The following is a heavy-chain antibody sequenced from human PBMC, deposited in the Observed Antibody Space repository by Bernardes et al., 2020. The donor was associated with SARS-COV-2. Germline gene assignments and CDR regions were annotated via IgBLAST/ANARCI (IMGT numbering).Heavy chain of an antibody. CDR2: IKSKTDGGTT. V-gene: IGHV3-15*01. D-gene: IGHD3-10*01. J-gene: IGHJ4*02. Sequence: GGSLRLSCAASGFTFSNAWMSWVRQAPGKGLEWVGRIKSKTDGGTTDYAAPVKGRFTISRDDSKNTLYLQMNSLKTEDTAVYYCTKTSLWFGELYFDYWGQGTLVTVSS. CDR3: TKTSLWFGELYFDY. CDR1: GFTFSNAW.